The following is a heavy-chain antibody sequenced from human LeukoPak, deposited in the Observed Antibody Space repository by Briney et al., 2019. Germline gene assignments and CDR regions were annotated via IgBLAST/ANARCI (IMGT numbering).Heavy chain of an antibody. Sequence: GGSLRLSCAASGFTFSSYAMTWVRQAPGKGLEWVSAISGSGGSTYYADSVKGRFTISRDNSKNTMYLQMNSLRAEDTAVYYCAKGSYSTEGYWGQGTLVSVSS. J-gene: IGHJ4*02. D-gene: IGHD6-13*01. CDR1: GFTFSSYA. CDR2: ISGSGGST. V-gene: IGHV3-23*01. CDR3: AKGSYSTEGY.